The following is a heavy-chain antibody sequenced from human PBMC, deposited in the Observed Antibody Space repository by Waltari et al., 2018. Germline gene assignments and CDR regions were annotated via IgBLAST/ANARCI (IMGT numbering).Heavy chain of an antibody. D-gene: IGHD2-15*01. Sequence: QVQLVESGGGVVQPGRSLRLSCAASGFTFSSYAMHWVHQAPGKGLEWGAVISYDGSNKYYADSVKGRFTISRDNSKNTLYLQMNSLRAEDTAVYYCARPIVVVVAATTSFDYWGQGTLVTVSS. CDR1: GFTFSSYA. CDR3: ARPIVVVVAATTSFDY. CDR2: ISYDGSNK. V-gene: IGHV3-30-3*01. J-gene: IGHJ4*02.